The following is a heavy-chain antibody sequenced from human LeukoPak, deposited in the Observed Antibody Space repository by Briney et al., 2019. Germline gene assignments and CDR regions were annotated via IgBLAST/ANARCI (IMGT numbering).Heavy chain of an antibody. V-gene: IGHV3-23*01. D-gene: IGHD3-16*02. CDR1: GFTVSSNY. CDR3: AKEAKERSSSYTDY. CDR2: ISGSGANT. J-gene: IGHJ4*02. Sequence: RPGGSLRLSCAASGFTVSSNYMSWVRQAPWKGLEWVSAISGSGANTYYGDSAKGRFAISRDNSKNTLYLQMNSLRAEDTAVYYCAKEAKERSSSYTDYWGQGTLVTVSS.